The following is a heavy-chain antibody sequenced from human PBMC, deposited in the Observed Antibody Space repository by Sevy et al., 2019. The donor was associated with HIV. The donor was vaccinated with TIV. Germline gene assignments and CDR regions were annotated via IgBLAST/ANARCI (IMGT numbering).Heavy chain of an antibody. Sequence: GGSLRLSCAASGFTFSSYDMHWVRQATGKGLEWVSAIGTAGDTYYPGSVKGRFPISRENAKNSLYLQMNSLRAGDTAVYYCARDSGQHTLDYWGQGTLVTVSS. V-gene: IGHV3-13*01. J-gene: IGHJ4*02. D-gene: IGHD2-21*01. CDR1: GFTFSSYD. CDR3: ARDSGQHTLDY. CDR2: IGTAGDT.